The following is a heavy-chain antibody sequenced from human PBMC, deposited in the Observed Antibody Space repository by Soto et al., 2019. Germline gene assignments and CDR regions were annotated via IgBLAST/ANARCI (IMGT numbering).Heavy chain of an antibody. CDR1: GYSFTSYW. CDR2: IYPGDSDT. Sequence: GESLKISCNGSGYSFTSYWIGWLRQMPGKGLEWMGIIYPGDSDTRYSPSFQGQVTISADKSISTAYLQWSSLKASDTAMYYCARTSAAGKYYYGMDVWGQGTTVTVS. J-gene: IGHJ6*02. V-gene: IGHV5-51*01. CDR3: ARTSAAGKYYYGMDV. D-gene: IGHD6-13*01.